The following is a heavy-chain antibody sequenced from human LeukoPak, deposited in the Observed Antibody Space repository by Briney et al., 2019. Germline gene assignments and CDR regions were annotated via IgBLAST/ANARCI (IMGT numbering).Heavy chain of an antibody. CDR3: ARDLYSSSWYRVPFY. Sequence: PRGSLRLSCAASGFTFSSYSMNWVRQAPGKGLEWVSSISSSSSYIYYADSVKGRFTISRDNAKNSLYLQMNSLRAEDTAVYYCARDLYSSSWYRVPFYWGQGTLVTVSS. CDR2: ISSSSSYI. J-gene: IGHJ4*02. V-gene: IGHV3-21*01. CDR1: GFTFSSYS. D-gene: IGHD6-13*01.